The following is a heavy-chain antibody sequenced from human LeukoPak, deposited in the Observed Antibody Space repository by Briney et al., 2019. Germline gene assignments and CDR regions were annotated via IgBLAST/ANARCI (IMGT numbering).Heavy chain of an antibody. Sequence: SETLSLTCTVSGGSISSHYWNWIRQPPGKGLEWIGYIYYSGSTNYNPSLKSRVTISVDTSKNQFSLKLSSVTAADTAVYYCAREATVVTPGRSDVFDIWGQGTMVTVSS. V-gene: IGHV4-59*11. CDR3: AREATVVTPGRSDVFDI. CDR2: IYYSGST. J-gene: IGHJ3*02. CDR1: GGSISSHY. D-gene: IGHD4-23*01.